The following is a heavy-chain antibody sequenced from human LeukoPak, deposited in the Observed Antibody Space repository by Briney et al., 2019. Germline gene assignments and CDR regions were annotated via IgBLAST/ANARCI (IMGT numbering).Heavy chain of an antibody. Sequence: SETLSLTCAVYGGSFSGYYWSWIRQPPGKGLEWIGEINHSGSTNYNPSLKSRVTISVDTSKNQFSLKLSSVTAADTAMYYCARDHLARSDSPRRRDYYYGMDVWGQGTTVTVSS. D-gene: IGHD1-14*01. CDR1: GGSFSGYY. CDR2: INHSGST. V-gene: IGHV4-34*01. CDR3: ARDHLARSDSPRRRDYYYGMDV. J-gene: IGHJ6*02.